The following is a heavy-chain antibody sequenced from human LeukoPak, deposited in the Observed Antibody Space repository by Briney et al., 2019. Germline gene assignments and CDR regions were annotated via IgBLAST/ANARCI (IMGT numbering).Heavy chain of an antibody. Sequence: GGSLRLSCAASGFTLSNYGMHWVRQAPGKGLEWVAVISYDGNNQYYADSVKGRFTISRDSSKSTLYLQMNSLRAEDTAVYYCAKTSGWHHDSWGQGTLVTVSS. CDR2: ISYDGNNQ. V-gene: IGHV3-30*18. CDR3: AKTSGWHHDS. J-gene: IGHJ4*02. D-gene: IGHD6-19*01. CDR1: GFTLSNYG.